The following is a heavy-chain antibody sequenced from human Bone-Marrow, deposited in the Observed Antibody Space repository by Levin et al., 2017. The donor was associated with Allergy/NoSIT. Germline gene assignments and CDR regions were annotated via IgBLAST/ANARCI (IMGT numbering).Heavy chain of an antibody. CDR1: GGSISSGGYS. D-gene: IGHD1-26*01. CDR2: IFHSGST. Sequence: LRLSCAVSGGSISSGGYSWSWIRQPPGKGLEWIWYIFHSGSTSYNPSLKSRVTISVDRSKNQFSLKLSSVTAADTAVYYCARDSFLGMEWGVGALVTVSS. CDR3: ARDSFLGME. J-gene: IGHJ4*02. V-gene: IGHV4-30-2*01.